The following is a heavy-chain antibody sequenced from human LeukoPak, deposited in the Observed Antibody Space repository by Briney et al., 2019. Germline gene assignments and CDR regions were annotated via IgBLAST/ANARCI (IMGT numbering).Heavy chain of an antibody. Sequence: SVKVSCKASGGTFSSYAISWVRQAPGQGLEWMGGIIPIFGTANYAQKFQGRVTITADKSTSTAYMELSSLRYEDTAVYYCARAGSMSASDAFDMWGQGTMVTVSS. CDR2: IIPIFGTA. J-gene: IGHJ3*02. V-gene: IGHV1-69*06. CDR1: GGTFSSYA. D-gene: IGHD1-1*01. CDR3: ARAGSMSASDAFDM.